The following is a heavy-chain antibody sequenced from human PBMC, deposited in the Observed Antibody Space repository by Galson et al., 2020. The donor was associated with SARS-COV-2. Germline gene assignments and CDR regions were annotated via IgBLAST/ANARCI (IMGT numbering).Heavy chain of an antibody. J-gene: IGHJ1*01. Sequence: GGSLRLSCAASGFTFRSFGMHWVRQAPGKGLEWVAVIWYDGSNKYYVDSVKGRFTISRDNSKNTLYLQMNNLRAEDTALYYCARASDYDSGGESNEQGGQDTM. CDR2: IWYDGSNK. CDR3: ARASDYDSGGESNEQ. D-gene: IGHD3-22*01. CDR1: GFTFRSFG. V-gene: IGHV3-33*01.